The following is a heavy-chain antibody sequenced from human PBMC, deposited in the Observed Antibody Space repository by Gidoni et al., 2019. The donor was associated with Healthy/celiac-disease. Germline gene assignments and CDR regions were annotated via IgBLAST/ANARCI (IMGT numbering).Heavy chain of an antibody. V-gene: IGHV3-33*01. CDR2: IWYDGSNK. D-gene: IGHD3-22*01. CDR1: GFTFSSYG. J-gene: IGHJ4*02. CDR3: ARGYSSGCDY. Sequence: VQLVGSGGGVVQPGRSLRLSCAASGFTFSSYGMHWVRQAPGKGLEWVAVIWYDGSNKDDADSVKGRFTISRDNSKNTLYLQMNSLRAEDTAVYYCARGYSSGCDYWGQGTLVTVSS.